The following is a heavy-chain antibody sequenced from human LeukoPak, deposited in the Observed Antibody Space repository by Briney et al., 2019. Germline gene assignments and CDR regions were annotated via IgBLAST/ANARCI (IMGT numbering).Heavy chain of an antibody. CDR3: ARDQEGFDY. CDR1: GYTFTSNY. CDR2: IYPRDGST. V-gene: IGHV1-46*01. J-gene: IGHJ4*02. Sequence: GASVKVSCEASGYTFTSNYIHWVRQAPGQGLEWMGMIYPRDGSTSYAQKFQGRATVTRDTSTSTVHMELSGLRSEDTAVYYCARDQEGFDYWGQGTLVTVSS.